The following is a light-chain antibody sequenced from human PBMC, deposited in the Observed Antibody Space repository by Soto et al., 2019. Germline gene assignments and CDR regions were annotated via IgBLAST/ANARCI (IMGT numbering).Light chain of an antibody. CDR3: QQYNEWPLT. CDR2: FAS. CDR1: QSVSNI. Sequence: EIVMTQSPATLSVSPGERATLSCRASQSVSNILAWYQQKPGQAPRVLIYFASTRATGIPARFSGSGSGTEFTLTISSLQSEDFAVYYCQQYNEWPLTFGGGTKVETK. V-gene: IGKV3-15*01. J-gene: IGKJ4*01.